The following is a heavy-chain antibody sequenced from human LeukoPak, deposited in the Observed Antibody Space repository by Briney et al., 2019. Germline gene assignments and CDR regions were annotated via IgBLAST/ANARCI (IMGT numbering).Heavy chain of an antibody. CDR1: GFTFDDYA. V-gene: IGHV3-43D*03. CDR3: AKDLLNYYFDY. Sequence: GGSLRLSCAASGFTFDDYAMHWVRQAPGKGLEWVSLISWDGGSTYYADSVKGRFTISRDNSKNTLYLQMNSLRAEDTAVYYCAKDLLNYYFDYWGQGTLVTVSS. J-gene: IGHJ4*02. CDR2: ISWDGGST. D-gene: IGHD1-7*01.